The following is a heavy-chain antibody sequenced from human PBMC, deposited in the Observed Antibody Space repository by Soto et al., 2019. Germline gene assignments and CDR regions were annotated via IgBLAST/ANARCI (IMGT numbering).Heavy chain of an antibody. CDR1: GGSVSSGGYY. V-gene: IGHV4-61*08. Sequence: QVQLQESRPGLVKPSETLSLTCTVSGGSVSSGGYYWSWIRQPPGKGLEWIAYIYHSGSTNYNPSFKSRVNISVDTSKKQISLKLSSVTAADTAVYYCAGGGYYEYFHYWDQGTLVTVSS. D-gene: IGHD6-25*01. CDR2: IYHSGST. CDR3: AGGGYYEYFHY. J-gene: IGHJ1*01.